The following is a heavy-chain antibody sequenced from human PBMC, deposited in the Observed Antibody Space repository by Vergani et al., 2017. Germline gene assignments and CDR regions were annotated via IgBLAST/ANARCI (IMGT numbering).Heavy chain of an antibody. V-gene: IGHV4-34*01. CDR3: ARHRGIAARRATFPVDY. Sequence: QVQLQQWGAGLLKHSETLSLTCAVYGGSFSGYYWSWIRQPPGKGLEWIGEINHSGSTNYNPSLKSRVTISVDTSKNQFYLKLSSVTAADTAVYYCARHRGIAARRATFPVDYWGQGTLVTVSS. CDR1: GGSFSGYY. D-gene: IGHD6-6*01. CDR2: INHSGST. J-gene: IGHJ4*02.